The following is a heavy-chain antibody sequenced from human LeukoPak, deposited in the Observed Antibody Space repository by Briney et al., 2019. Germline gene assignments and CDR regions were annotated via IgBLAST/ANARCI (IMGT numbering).Heavy chain of an antibody. D-gene: IGHD3-3*01. J-gene: IGHJ3*02. CDR1: GGSISRYY. Sequence: PPQTLSLTCTVSGGSISRYYWSWIRQPPRNGREWIGYIYYTGSTNYNPSLKSRVTISVDTSKNQFSLKLSSVTAEDTAVYYCARVRDFWSGYYGDDAFDIWGQGTMVTVSS. CDR3: ARVRDFWSGYYGDDAFDI. V-gene: IGHV4-59*01. CDR2: IYYTGST.